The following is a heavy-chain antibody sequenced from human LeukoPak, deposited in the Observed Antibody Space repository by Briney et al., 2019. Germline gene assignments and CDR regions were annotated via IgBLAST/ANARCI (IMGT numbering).Heavy chain of an antibody. CDR3: VKDRWGDYYYYAMDV. Sequence: GGSLRLSCAASGFTFSKYGIHWVRQAPGKGLEWVTFIRFDGSNKYYADSVKGRFTISRDNAKNSLYLQMKSLRVEDTALYYCVKDRWGDYYYYAMDVWGQGTTVTVSS. CDR2: IRFDGSNK. J-gene: IGHJ6*02. V-gene: IGHV3-30*02. CDR1: GFTFSKYG. D-gene: IGHD3-16*01.